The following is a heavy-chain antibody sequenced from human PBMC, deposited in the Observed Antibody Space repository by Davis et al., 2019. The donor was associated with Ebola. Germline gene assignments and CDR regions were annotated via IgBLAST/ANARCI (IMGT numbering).Heavy chain of an antibody. V-gene: IGHV1-69*13. J-gene: IGHJ1*01. CDR1: GGTFSSYA. CDR2: IIPIFGTA. CDR3: ARDPRPRIAAAGTGYFQH. D-gene: IGHD6-13*01. Sequence: SVKVSCKASGGTFSSYAISWVRQAPGQGLEWMGGIIPIFGTANYAQKFQGRVTITADESTSTAYMELSSLRSEDTAVYYCARDPRPRIAAAGTGYFQHWGQGTLVTVSS.